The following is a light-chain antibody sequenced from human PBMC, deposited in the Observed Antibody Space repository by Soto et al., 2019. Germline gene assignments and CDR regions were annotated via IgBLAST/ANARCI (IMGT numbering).Light chain of an antibody. CDR2: KAS. CDR1: QSISNW. J-gene: IGKJ4*01. V-gene: IGKV1-5*03. CDR3: QQYNSYSPLT. Sequence: DIQMTQSPSTVSASVGDRVTITCRASQSISNWLAWYQQKPGKAPKLLIYKASSLESGVPSRFSGSGSGTEFTLTISSLQPDDFATYYCQQYNSYSPLTFGGGTKVEIK.